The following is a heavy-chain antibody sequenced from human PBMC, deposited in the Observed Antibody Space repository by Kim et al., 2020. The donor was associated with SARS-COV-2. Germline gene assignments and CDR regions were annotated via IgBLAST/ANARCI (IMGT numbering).Heavy chain of an antibody. D-gene: IGHD6-19*01. J-gene: IGHJ4*02. CDR2: INHSGST. CDR1: GGSFSGYY. Sequence: SETLSLTCAVYGGSFSGYYWSWIRQPPGKGLEWIGEINHSGSTNYNPSLKSRVTISVDTSKNQFSLKLSSVTAADTAVYYCASSGEGIAVADPFDYWGQGTLVTVSS. CDR3: ASSGEGIAVADPFDY. V-gene: IGHV4-34*01.